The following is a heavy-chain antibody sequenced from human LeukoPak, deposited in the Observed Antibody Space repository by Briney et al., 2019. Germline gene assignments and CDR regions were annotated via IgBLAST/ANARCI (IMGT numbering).Heavy chain of an antibody. CDR3: ASIAAAGTGY. CDR1: GFTFSSYG. J-gene: IGHJ4*02. CDR2: IWYDGSNK. D-gene: IGHD6-13*01. Sequence: PGRSLRLSCAASGFTFSSYGMPWVRQAPGKGLEWVAVIWYDGSNKYYADSVKGRFTISRDNSKNTLYLQMNSLRAEDTAVYYCASIAAAGTGYWGQGTLVTVSS. V-gene: IGHV3-33*01.